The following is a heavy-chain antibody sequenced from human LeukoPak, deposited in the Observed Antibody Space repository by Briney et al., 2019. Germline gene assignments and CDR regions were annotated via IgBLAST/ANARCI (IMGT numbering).Heavy chain of an antibody. V-gene: IGHV4-34*01. J-gene: IGHJ6*02. CDR1: GGSFSGYY. Sequence: SETLSLTCAVYGGSFSGYYWSWIRQPPGKGLEWIGEINHSGSTNYNPSLKSRVTISVDTSKNQFSLKLSSVTAADTAVYYCARGRGVVTLVYGMDVWGQGTTATVSS. CDR3: ARGRGVVTLVYGMDV. D-gene: IGHD4-23*01. CDR2: INHSGST.